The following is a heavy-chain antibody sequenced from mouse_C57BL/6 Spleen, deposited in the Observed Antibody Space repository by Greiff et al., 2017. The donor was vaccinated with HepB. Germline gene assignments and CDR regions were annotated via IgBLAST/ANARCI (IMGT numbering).Heavy chain of an antibody. CDR3: ARGGCSNYAWFAY. D-gene: IGHD2-5*01. V-gene: IGHV5-16*01. J-gene: IGHJ3*01. CDR2: INYDGSST. Sequence: EVMLVESEGGLVQPGSSMKLSCTASGFTFSDYYMAWVRQVPEKGLEWVANINYDGSSTYYLDSLKSRFIISRDNAKNILYLQMSSLKSEDTATYYCARGGCSNYAWFAYWGQGTLVTVSA. CDR1: GFTFSDYY.